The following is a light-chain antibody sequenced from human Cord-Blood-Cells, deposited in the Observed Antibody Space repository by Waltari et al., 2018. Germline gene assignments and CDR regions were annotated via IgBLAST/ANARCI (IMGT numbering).Light chain of an antibody. CDR1: QSVNSY. J-gene: IGKJ4*01. CDR3: QQRSNWPPLT. V-gene: IGKV3-11*01. CDR2: DAS. Sequence: EMVLTQSPATLSSSPGDRATLSCRASQSVNSYLAWYQQKPGQAPRLLIYDASNRATGIPARFSGSGSGTAFTLTISSLAPEDFAFYYCQQRSNWPPLTFGGGTKVEIK.